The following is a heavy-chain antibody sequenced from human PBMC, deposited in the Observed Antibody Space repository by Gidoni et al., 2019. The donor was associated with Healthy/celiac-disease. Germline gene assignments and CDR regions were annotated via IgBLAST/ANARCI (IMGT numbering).Heavy chain of an antibody. CDR1: GGSISSYY. Sequence: QVQLQESGPGLVKHSETLSLTCTVSGGSISSYYWSWIRQPAGKGLEWIGRIYTSGSTNYNPSLKSRVTMSVDTSKNQFSLKLSSVTAADTAVYYCARDRGAAAHNWFDPWGQGTLVTVSS. CDR3: ARDRGAAAHNWFDP. D-gene: IGHD6-13*01. J-gene: IGHJ5*02. V-gene: IGHV4-4*07. CDR2: IYTSGST.